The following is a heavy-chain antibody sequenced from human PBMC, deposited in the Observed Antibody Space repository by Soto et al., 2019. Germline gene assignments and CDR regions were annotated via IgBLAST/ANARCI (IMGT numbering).Heavy chain of an antibody. CDR3: ARVIEYDFWSGYYLDY. CDR2: IYYSGST. CDR1: GGSISSGGYY. J-gene: IGHJ4*02. V-gene: IGHV4-31*03. Sequence: SETLSLTCTVSGGSISSGGYYWSWIRQHPGKGLEWIGYIYYSGSTYYNPSLKSRVTISVDTSKNQFSLKLSSVTAADTAVYYCARVIEYDFWSGYYLDYWGQGTLVTVSS. D-gene: IGHD3-3*01.